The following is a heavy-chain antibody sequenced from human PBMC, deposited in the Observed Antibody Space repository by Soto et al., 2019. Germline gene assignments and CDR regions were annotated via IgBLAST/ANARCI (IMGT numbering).Heavy chain of an antibody. D-gene: IGHD5-18*01. CDR1: GGSVSSGSYY. J-gene: IGHJ4*02. CDR2: IYYSGST. V-gene: IGHV4-61*01. Sequence: SETLSLTCTVSGGSVSSGSYYWSWIRQPPGKGLEWIGYIYYSGSTNYNPSLKSRVTISVDTSKNQFSLKLSSVTAADTAVYYCASRYPHERGYSYGALDYWGQGTLVTVSS. CDR3: ASRYPHERGYSYGALDY.